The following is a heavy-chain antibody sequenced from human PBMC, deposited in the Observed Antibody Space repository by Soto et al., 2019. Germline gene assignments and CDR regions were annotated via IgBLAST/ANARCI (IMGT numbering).Heavy chain of an antibody. J-gene: IGHJ5*02. V-gene: IGHV1-69*02. Sequence: SVKVSCKASGGTFSSYTISWVRQAPGQGLEWMGRIIPILGIANYAQKFQGRVKITADKSTSTAYMELSSLRSEDTAVYYCARLGYCSGGSCSPWGQGTLVTVSS. D-gene: IGHD2-15*01. CDR3: ARLGYCSGGSCSP. CDR2: IIPILGIA. CDR1: GGTFSSYT.